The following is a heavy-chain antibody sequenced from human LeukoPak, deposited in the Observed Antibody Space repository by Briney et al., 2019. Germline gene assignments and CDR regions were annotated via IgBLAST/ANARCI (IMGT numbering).Heavy chain of an antibody. CDR1: GFTFSSYA. CDR2: ISYDGSNK. Sequence: GGSLRLSCAASGFTFSSYAMHWVRQAPGKGLEGGAVISYDGSNKYYADSVKGRFTISRDNSKNTLYLQMNSLRAEDTAVYYCAREGFMIVVVSYMDVWGKGTTVTVSS. V-gene: IGHV3-30*04. D-gene: IGHD3-22*01. J-gene: IGHJ6*03. CDR3: AREGFMIVVVSYMDV.